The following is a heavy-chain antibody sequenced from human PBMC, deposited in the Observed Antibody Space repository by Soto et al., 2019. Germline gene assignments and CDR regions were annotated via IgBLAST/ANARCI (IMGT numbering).Heavy chain of an antibody. V-gene: IGHV4-59*12. Sequence: SETLSLTCSVSGASIYSYYWGWIRRPPGKGLEWIASIYYSGYTYYNPSLKSRVTMSVDTSTSHFSLNMNSVTAADTAVYYCARLVTSKMVGSWGPRSLVTVAS. D-gene: IGHD2-8*01. CDR2: IYYSGYT. J-gene: IGHJ5*02. CDR1: GASIYSYY. CDR3: ARLVTSKMVGS.